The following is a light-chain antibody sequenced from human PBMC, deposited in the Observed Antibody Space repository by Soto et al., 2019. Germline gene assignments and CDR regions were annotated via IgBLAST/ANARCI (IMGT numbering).Light chain of an antibody. CDR2: TVS. CDR3: QQFNSSPFT. J-gene: IGKJ4*01. V-gene: IGKV1-9*01. Sequence: DIQLTQSPSFLSASVGDRLTITCRASQDIRSSLAWYQQKPGKAPNLLIYTVSTLQSGVPSRFSGSRSGTEFTLTISSLQTEDFATYYGQQFNSSPFTCGGGTKVEI. CDR1: QDIRSS.